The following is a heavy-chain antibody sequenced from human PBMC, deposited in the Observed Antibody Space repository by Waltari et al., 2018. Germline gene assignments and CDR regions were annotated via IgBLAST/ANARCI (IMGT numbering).Heavy chain of an antibody. Sequence: QVQLQQWGAGLLKPSETLSLTGAVYGGSFSGYYWSWIRQPPGKGLEWIGEINHSGSTNYNPSLKSRVTISVDTSKNQFSLKLSSVTAADTAVYYCARRGGAPDYWGQGTLVTVSS. CDR3: ARRGGAPDY. CDR1: GGSFSGYY. D-gene: IGHD3-10*01. J-gene: IGHJ4*02. CDR2: INHSGST. V-gene: IGHV4-34*01.